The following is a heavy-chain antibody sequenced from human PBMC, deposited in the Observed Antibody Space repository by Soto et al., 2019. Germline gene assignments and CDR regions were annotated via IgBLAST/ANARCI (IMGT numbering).Heavy chain of an antibody. D-gene: IGHD6-13*01. Sequence: VGSLRLSGAASGFTFRSFTMNWVRQARGKGLEWVSTISSNSAYIYYTDALRGRFTISRDNAKNSLHLQMNSLRAEDTAVYYCTRDASRDSSARGWFDPWGQGTLVTVSS. CDR3: TRDASRDSSARGWFDP. J-gene: IGHJ5*02. CDR1: GFTFRSFT. V-gene: IGHV3-21*01. CDR2: ISSNSAYI.